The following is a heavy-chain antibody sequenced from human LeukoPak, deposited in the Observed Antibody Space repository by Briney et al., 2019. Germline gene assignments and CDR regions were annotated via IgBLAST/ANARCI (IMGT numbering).Heavy chain of an antibody. J-gene: IGHJ4*02. Sequence: GRSLRLSCAASGFTFSSYGMHWVRQAPGKGLEWVAVISYDGSNKYYADSVKGRFTISRDNSKNTLYLQMNSLRAEDTAVYYCARGPRDGYNSYYFDYWGQGTLVTVSS. D-gene: IGHD5-24*01. CDR2: ISYDGSNK. CDR3: ARGPRDGYNSYYFDY. V-gene: IGHV3-30*03. CDR1: GFTFSSYG.